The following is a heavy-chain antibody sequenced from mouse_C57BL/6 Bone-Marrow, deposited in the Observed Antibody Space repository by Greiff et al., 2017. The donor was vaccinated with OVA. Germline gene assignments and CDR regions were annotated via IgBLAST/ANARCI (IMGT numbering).Heavy chain of an antibody. Sequence: QVQLQQSGAELVRPGTSVKMSCKASGYTFTNYWIGWAKQRPGHGLEWIGDIYPGGGYPNYNEKFKGKVTLTAAKSSSTAYMQFSSLTSEDSAIYYCARGSTMVRYFDNWCQGTTLTVSS. CDR3: ARGSTMVRYFDN. V-gene: IGHV1-63*01. D-gene: IGHD2-2*01. CDR1: GYTFTNYW. J-gene: IGHJ2*01. CDR2: IYPGGGYP.